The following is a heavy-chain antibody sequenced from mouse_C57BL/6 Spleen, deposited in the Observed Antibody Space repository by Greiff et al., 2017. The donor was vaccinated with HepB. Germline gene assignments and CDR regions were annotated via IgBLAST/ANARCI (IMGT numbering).Heavy chain of an antibody. Sequence: QVHVKQPGAELVKPGASVKLSCKASGYTFTSYWMQWVKQRPGQGLEWIGEIDPSDSYTNYNQKFKGKATLTVDTSSSTAYMQLSSLTSEDSAVYYCARYSYDYDRYYFDYWGQGTTLTVSS. CDR1: GYTFTSYW. D-gene: IGHD2-4*01. J-gene: IGHJ2*01. CDR3: ARYSYDYDRYYFDY. CDR2: IDPSDSYT. V-gene: IGHV1-50*01.